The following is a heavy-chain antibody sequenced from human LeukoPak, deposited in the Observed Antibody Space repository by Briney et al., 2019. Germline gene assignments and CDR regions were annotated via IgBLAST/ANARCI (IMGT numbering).Heavy chain of an antibody. V-gene: IGHV3-23*01. J-gene: IGHJ3*02. D-gene: IGHD3-10*01. CDR2: ISGSGVST. CDR3: ARVSAMVRGVISRGAFDI. Sequence: PGGSLRLSCAASEFTFSSDAMSWVRQAPGKGLEWVSVISGSGVSTYYADSVKGRFTISRDNSENTLYLQMNSLRAEDTAVYYCARVSAMVRGVISRGAFDIWGQGTMVTVSS. CDR1: EFTFSSDA.